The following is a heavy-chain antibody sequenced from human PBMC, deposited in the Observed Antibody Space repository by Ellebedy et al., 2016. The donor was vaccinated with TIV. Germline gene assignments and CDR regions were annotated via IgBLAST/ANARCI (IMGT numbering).Heavy chain of an antibody. V-gene: IGHV4-4*02. Sequence: SETLSLTCTVSGGSISSSNWWSWVRQPPGKGLEWIGEIYHSGSTNYNPSLKSRVTISVDKSKNQFSLKLSSVTAADTAVYYCASTRRIQLWLDYWGQGTLVTVSS. D-gene: IGHD5-18*01. J-gene: IGHJ4*02. CDR2: IYHSGST. CDR1: GGSISSSNW. CDR3: ASTRRIQLWLDY.